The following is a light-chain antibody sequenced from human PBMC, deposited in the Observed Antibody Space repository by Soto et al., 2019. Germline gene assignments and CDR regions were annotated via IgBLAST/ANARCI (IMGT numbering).Light chain of an antibody. Sequence: EIVMTQSPGTLSVSPGERATLSCRASRSVSSNLAWYQQKAGQAPRLVIYGASTRATGIPARFSGSGSGTEFTLTISSLQSEDCADYYCQQYSDWPLTFGGGTKVEIK. J-gene: IGKJ4*01. V-gene: IGKV3D-15*01. CDR2: GAS. CDR1: RSVSSN. CDR3: QQYSDWPLT.